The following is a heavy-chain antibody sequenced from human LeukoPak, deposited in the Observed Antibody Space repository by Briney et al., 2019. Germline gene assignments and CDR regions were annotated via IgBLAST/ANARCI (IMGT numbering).Heavy chain of an antibody. CDR1: GFTFSSYA. D-gene: IGHD1-14*01. Sequence: GGSLRLSCAASGFTFSSYAMSWVRQAPGKGLEWVSAISGSGGSTYYADSVKGRFTISRGNSKNTLYLQMNSLRAEDTAVYYCAKLIGGWTTSNWFDPWGQGTLVTVSS. CDR2: ISGSGGST. CDR3: AKLIGGWTTSNWFDP. J-gene: IGHJ5*02. V-gene: IGHV3-23*01.